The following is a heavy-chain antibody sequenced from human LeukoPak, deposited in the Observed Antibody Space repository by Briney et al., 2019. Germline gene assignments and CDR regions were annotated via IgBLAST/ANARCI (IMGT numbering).Heavy chain of an antibody. CDR2: IIPRLGTT. J-gene: IGHJ4*02. D-gene: IGHD4-11*01. V-gene: IGHV1-69*05. Sequence: ASVKVSCKASGGTFNSYAINWVRQAPGQGLEWMGGIIPRLGTTKYIEKFQGRITITTDESTTTAYMELTSLRSKDTAVYYCAADGTVWGQGTLVTVSS. CDR3: AADGTV. CDR1: GGTFNSYA.